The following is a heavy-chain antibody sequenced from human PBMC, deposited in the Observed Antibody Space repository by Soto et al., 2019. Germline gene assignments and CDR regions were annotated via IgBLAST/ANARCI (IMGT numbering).Heavy chain of an antibody. CDR3: AKDAFDSSDSYFDY. CDR2: ISGSGART. V-gene: IGHV3-23*01. D-gene: IGHD3-22*01. J-gene: IGHJ4*02. CDR1: GFTISNYA. Sequence: GGSMRLSCAASGFTISNYARNWVSKAPGKGLEWVSGISGSGARTYYADSVKGRFTISRDNSKNTLYVQMNSLRAEDTAVYYCAKDAFDSSDSYFDYRGQGTLVTVSS.